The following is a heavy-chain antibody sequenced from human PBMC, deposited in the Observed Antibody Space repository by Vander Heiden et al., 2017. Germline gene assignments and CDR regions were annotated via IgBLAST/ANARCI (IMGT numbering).Heavy chain of an antibody. D-gene: IGHD3-22*01. CDR3: ARDSTTRGYYDSSGYYNSFDY. Sequence: QLQLVESGGGVVQPGRSLRLSCAASGFTFSSYGMHWVRQAPGKGLEWVAVIWYDGRNKYYADTVKGRFTISRDKSKNTLYLQMNSLRAEDTAVYYCARDSTTRGYYDSSGYYNSFDYWGQGTLVTVSS. CDR2: IWYDGRNK. CDR1: GFTFSSYG. V-gene: IGHV3-33*01. J-gene: IGHJ4*02.